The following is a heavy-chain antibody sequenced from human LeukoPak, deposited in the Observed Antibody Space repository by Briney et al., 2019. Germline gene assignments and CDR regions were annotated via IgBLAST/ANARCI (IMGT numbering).Heavy chain of an antibody. CDR2: IRYDGSNK. J-gene: IGHJ4*02. Sequence: PGGSLRLSCAASGFTFSSYGMHWVRQAPGKWLEWVAFIRYDGSNKYYADSVKGRFTISRDNSKNTLYLQMNSLRAEDAAVYYCASEVGATGDYWGQGTLVTVSS. CDR3: ASEVGATGDY. D-gene: IGHD1-26*01. CDR1: GFTFSSYG. V-gene: IGHV3-30*02.